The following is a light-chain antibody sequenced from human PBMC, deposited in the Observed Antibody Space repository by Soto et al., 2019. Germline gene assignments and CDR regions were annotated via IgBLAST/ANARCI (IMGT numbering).Light chain of an antibody. J-gene: IGKJ1*01. V-gene: IGKV1-5*01. CDR3: QQYKSHSTWT. CDR1: QSISDW. Sequence: DIQMAQSPSALSASVGDRVTITCRASQSISDWLAWYQQRPGKAPKLLIYDASNLESGVPSRFSGSGSGTEFTLTISSLQPDDFATYYCQQYKSHSTWTCGQGTKVAIK. CDR2: DAS.